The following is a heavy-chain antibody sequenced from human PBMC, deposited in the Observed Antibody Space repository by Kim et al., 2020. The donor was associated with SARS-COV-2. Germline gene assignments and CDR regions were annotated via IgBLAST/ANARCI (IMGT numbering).Heavy chain of an antibody. Sequence: GGSLRLSCAASGFTFSSYGMHWVRQAPGKGLEWVAVISYDGSNKYYADSVKGRFTISRDNSKNTLYLQMNSLRAEDTAVYYCAKDRHNGNQYYYYYYGMDVWGQGTMVTVSS. CDR1: GFTFSSYG. D-gene: IGHD1-20*01. J-gene: IGHJ6*02. CDR3: AKDRHNGNQYYYYYYGMDV. CDR2: ISYDGSNK. V-gene: IGHV3-30*18.